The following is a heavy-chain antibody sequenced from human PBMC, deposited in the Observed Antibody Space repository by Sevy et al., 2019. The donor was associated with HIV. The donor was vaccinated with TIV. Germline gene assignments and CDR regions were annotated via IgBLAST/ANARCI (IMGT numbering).Heavy chain of an antibody. CDR3: ARAPPYSGLDY. CDR1: GFTFSSYS. CDR2: ISHSSTTI. Sequence: GGSLRLSCAASGFTFSSYSMNWVRQAPGEGLEWVSYISHSSTTIYYAVSVKGRFTISRDTAKNSLYLQMHSLRAEDTAVYYSARAPPYSGLDYWGRGTLVTVSS. J-gene: IGHJ4*02. D-gene: IGHD2-15*01. V-gene: IGHV3-48*01.